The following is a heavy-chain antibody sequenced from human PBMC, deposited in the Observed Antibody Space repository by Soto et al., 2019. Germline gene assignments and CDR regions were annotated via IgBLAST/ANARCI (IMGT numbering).Heavy chain of an antibody. CDR2: INPNSGGT. D-gene: IGHD2-15*01. CDR3: ARADSVRVLGYCSGGSCPEFWFDP. CDR1: GYTFTGYY. Sequence: ASVKVSCKASGYTFTGYYMHWVRQAPGQGLEWMGWINPNSGGTNYAQKFQGWVTMTRDTSISTAYMELSRLRSDDTAVYCCARADSVRVLGYCSGGSCPEFWFDPWGQGTLVTVSS. V-gene: IGHV1-2*04. J-gene: IGHJ5*02.